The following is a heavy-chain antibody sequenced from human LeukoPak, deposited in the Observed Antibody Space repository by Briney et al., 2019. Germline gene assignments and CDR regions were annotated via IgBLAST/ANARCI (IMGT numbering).Heavy chain of an antibody. D-gene: IGHD3-10*01. CDR2: IYYSGST. Sequence: SETLSLTCTVSGGSISSYYWSWIRQPPGKGLEWIGYIYYSGSTNYNPSLKSRVTISVDTSKNQFSLKLSSVTAADTAVYYCAREGHYYGSGSYWTIDYWDQGTLVTVSS. J-gene: IGHJ4*02. CDR3: AREGHYYGSGSYWTIDY. V-gene: IGHV4-59*01. CDR1: GGSISSYY.